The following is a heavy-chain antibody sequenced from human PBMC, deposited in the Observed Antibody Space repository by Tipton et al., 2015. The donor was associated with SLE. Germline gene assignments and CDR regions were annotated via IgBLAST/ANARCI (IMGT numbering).Heavy chain of an antibody. Sequence: LRLSCSVSGGSMSSAGNYWSWIRQHPGRGLEWIGSIYHTGNTYYNPSLKSRVAMSVDTSKSQFSLKLSSVTAADTAVYYCARHTPRGLYRYWGQGTLVTVSS. CDR2: IYHTGNT. CDR3: ARHTPRGLYRY. CDR1: GGSMSSAGNY. V-gene: IGHV4-31*03. J-gene: IGHJ4*02. D-gene: IGHD2-2*02.